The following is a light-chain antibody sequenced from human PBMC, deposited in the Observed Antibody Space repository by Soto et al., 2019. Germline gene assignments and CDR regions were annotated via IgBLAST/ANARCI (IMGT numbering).Light chain of an antibody. V-gene: IGKV3-11*01. J-gene: IGKJ5*01. CDR2: DAS. CDR3: QQRSDWPPVIT. Sequence: EIVLRQSPATLSLSPGERVTLSCRASQSFSSYLAWYQQKPGQAPRLLIYDASKRATGIPARFSGRGSGTEFTLTISSREPEDFAFYYCQQRSDWPPVITFGQGTRLEIK. CDR1: QSFSSY.